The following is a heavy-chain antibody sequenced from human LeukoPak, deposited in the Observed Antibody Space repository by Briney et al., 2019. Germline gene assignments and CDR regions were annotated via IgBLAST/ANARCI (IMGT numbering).Heavy chain of an antibody. J-gene: IGHJ5*02. CDR1: GGSIGSFF. Sequence: KSSETLSLTCTVSGGSIGSFFWSWIRQPPGKALEWIGYIHYSGSTKYNPSLKSRVTISVDTSGNQFSLTLNSVTAADTAVYYCARSRGGYGDYGSWFDPWGQGILVTVSS. CDR3: ARSRGGYGDYGSWFDP. CDR2: IHYSGST. V-gene: IGHV4-59*01. D-gene: IGHD3-16*01.